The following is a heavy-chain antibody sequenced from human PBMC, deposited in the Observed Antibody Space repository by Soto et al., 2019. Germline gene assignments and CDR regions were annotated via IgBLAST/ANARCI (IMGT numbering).Heavy chain of an antibody. V-gene: IGHV1-69*02. CDR3: AVGVPADGYPCGYFDL. J-gene: IGHJ2*01. Sequence: QVQLVQSGAEVKKPGSSVKVSCKASGGTFSSYTISWVRQAPGQGLEWMGRIIPILGIANYAQKFQGRVTITADKATSTADMELSSLRSEDTAVYYCAVGVPADGYPCGYFDLWGRGTLVTVAS. CDR1: GGTFSSYT. D-gene: IGHD2-2*01. CDR2: IIPILGIA.